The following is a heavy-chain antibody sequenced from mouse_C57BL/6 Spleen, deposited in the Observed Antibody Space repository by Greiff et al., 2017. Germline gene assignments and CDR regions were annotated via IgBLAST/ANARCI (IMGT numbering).Heavy chain of an antibody. CDR1: GYTFTSYW. Sequence: VKLQQSGAELVKPGASVKLSCKASGYTFTSYWMHWVKQRPGQGLEWIGMIHPNSGSTNYNEKFKSKATLTVDKSSSTAYMQLSSLTSEDSAVYYCAILRGYYFDYWGQGTTLTVSA. D-gene: IGHD1-1*01. CDR3: AILRGYYFDY. V-gene: IGHV1-64*01. J-gene: IGHJ2*01. CDR2: IHPNSGST.